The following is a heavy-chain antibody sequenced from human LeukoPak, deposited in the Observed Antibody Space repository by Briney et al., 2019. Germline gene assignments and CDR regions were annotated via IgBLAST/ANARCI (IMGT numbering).Heavy chain of an antibody. J-gene: IGHJ4*02. V-gene: IGHV3-53*01. Sequence: GGSLRLSCAASGFTVNNNYMSWVRQAPGKGLEWVSVIYSSGSTYYADSVKGRFTISRDISKNSLYLQMTSLRAEDTAVYYCARDLGYYASSANWGQGTLVTVSS. CDR3: ARDLGYYASSAN. CDR1: GFTVNNNY. CDR2: IYSSGST. D-gene: IGHD3-22*01.